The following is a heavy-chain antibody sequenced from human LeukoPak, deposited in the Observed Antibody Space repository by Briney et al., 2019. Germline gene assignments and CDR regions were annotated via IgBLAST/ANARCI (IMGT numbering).Heavy chain of an antibody. J-gene: IGHJ4*02. V-gene: IGHV3-23*01. D-gene: IGHD4-17*01. Sequence: GGSLRLSCAASGFTFSSYGMSWVRQAPGKGLEWVSGLNGSGDKEFYADSVKGRFTISRDNAKNTLYLQMSSLTAEDTAVYYCTKDHTGPQDFWGQGTLVTVSS. CDR1: GFTFSSYG. CDR2: LNGSGDKE. CDR3: TKDHTGPQDF.